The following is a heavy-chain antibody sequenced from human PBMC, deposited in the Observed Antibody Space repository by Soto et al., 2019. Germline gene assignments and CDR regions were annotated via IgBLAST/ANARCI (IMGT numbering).Heavy chain of an antibody. D-gene: IGHD2-2*01. V-gene: IGHV1-2*04. CDR3: ARGGQTSDIVVVPALDY. Sequence: ASVKVSCKASGYTFTGYYMHWVRQAPGQGLEWMGWINPNSGGTNYAQKFQGWVTMTRDTSISTAYMELSRLRSDDTAVYYCARGGQTSDIVVVPALDYWGQGTLVT. J-gene: IGHJ4*02. CDR1: GYTFTGYY. CDR2: INPNSGGT.